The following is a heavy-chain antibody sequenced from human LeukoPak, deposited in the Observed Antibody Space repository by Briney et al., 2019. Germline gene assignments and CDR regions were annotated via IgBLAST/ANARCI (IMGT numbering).Heavy chain of an antibody. Sequence: GGSLRLSCAASGFTVSNTYMSWVRQAPGKGLEWVSVIYSGGSTYYADSVKGRFTISRDNSKNTVYLQMNSLRAEDTAMYYCAGKDSGWYDYWGQGTLVTVSS. CDR1: GFTVSNTY. D-gene: IGHD6-19*01. CDR2: IYSGGST. V-gene: IGHV3-53*01. CDR3: AGKDSGWYDY. J-gene: IGHJ4*02.